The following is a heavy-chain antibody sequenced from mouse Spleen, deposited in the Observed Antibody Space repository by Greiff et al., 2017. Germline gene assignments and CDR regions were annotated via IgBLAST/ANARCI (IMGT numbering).Heavy chain of an antibody. J-gene: IGHJ4*01. D-gene: IGHD2-1*01. CDR2: IRNKANNHAT. CDR1: GFTFSDAW. CDR3: TRHGNLYYYAMDY. V-gene: IGHV6-6*01. Sequence: EVKLQESGGGLVQPGGSMKLSCAASGFTFSDAWMDWVRQSPEKGLEWVAEIRNKANNHATYYAESVKGRFTISRDDSKSSVYLQMNSLRAEDTGIYYCTRHGNLYYYAMDYWGQGTSVTVSS.